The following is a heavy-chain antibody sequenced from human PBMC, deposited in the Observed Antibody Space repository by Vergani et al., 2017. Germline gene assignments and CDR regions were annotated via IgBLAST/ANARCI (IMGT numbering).Heavy chain of an antibody. Sequence: QVQLVQSGAEVKKPGSSVKVSCKASGGTFTSYAISWVRQAPGQGLEWMGGIIPIFGTANYAQKFQGRVTITADKSTSTAYMELSSLRSEDTAVYYCAREEGIVGATPDENWFDPWGQGTLVTVSS. CDR1: GGTFTSYA. CDR2: IIPIFGTA. D-gene: IGHD1-26*01. J-gene: IGHJ5*02. CDR3: AREEGIVGATPDENWFDP. V-gene: IGHV1-69*06.